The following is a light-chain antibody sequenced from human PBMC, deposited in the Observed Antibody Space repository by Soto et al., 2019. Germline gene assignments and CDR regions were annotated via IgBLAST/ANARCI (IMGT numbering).Light chain of an antibody. CDR1: SSDVGSYKY. CDR3: SSYAGSNEYV. J-gene: IGLJ1*01. Sequence: QSVLTQPPSASGSPGQSVTISCTGTSSDVGSYKYVSWYQQHPGKAPKLMIYEVTKRPSGVPDRFSGSKSGNTASLTVSGLQAEDEADYYCSSYAGSNEYVFGTGTKLTVL. CDR2: EVT. V-gene: IGLV2-8*01.